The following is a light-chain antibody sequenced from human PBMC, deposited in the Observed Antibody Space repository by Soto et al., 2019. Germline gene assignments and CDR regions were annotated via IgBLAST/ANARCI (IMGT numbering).Light chain of an antibody. Sequence: EIVMTQSPATLSVSPGERATLSCRASQNINNNLAWYQQKPGQVPRLLIYHASTGATGIPARFSGSGSGTYLTLTSSSVQSEDFAFYDCEQYNDWPLTFGGRTKVEIK. J-gene: IGKJ4*01. CDR2: HAS. CDR3: EQYNDWPLT. V-gene: IGKV3-15*01. CDR1: QNINNN.